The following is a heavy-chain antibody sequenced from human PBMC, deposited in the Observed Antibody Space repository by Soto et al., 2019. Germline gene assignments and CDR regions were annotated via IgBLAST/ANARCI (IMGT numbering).Heavy chain of an antibody. D-gene: IGHD6-13*01. V-gene: IGHV3-23*01. J-gene: IGHJ4*02. CDR1: GFTFSSYA. CDR3: AKMGGYSSSWYQPYFDY. CDR2: ISGSGGST. Sequence: GGSLRLSCAASGFTFSSYAMSWVRQAPGKGLEWVSAISGSGGSTYYADSVKGRFTISRDNSKNTLYLQMNSLRAEDTAVYYCAKMGGYSSSWYQPYFDYWGQGTLVTVSS.